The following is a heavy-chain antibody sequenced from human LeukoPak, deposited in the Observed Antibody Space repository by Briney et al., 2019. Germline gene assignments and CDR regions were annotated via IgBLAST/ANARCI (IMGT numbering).Heavy chain of an antibody. D-gene: IGHD4-23*01. CDR2: IRQDDSEK. CDR1: GFTFSDYW. Sequence: QPGGSLRLSCSASGFTFSDYWMMWVRQAPGKGLEWVGNIRQDDSEKNYVDSVKGRFTISRGNAKSSLYLQMNSLRAEDTAIYYCATDRKVGTWDPRFNYWGQGTLVTVSS. CDR3: ATDRKVGTWDPRFNY. V-gene: IGHV3-7*01. J-gene: IGHJ4*02.